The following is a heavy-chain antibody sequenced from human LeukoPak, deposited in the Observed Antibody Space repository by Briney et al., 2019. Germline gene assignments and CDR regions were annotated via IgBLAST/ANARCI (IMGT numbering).Heavy chain of an antibody. CDR1: GFTFSSYW. Sequence: GGSLRLSCAASGFTFSSYWMSWVRQAPGKGLEWVANIKQDGSEKYYVDSVKGRFTISRDNAKNSPYLQMISLRAEDTAVYYCARGRPVGATDYWGQGTLVTVSS. V-gene: IGHV3-7*01. CDR3: ARGRPVGATDY. D-gene: IGHD1-26*01. J-gene: IGHJ4*02. CDR2: IKQDGSEK.